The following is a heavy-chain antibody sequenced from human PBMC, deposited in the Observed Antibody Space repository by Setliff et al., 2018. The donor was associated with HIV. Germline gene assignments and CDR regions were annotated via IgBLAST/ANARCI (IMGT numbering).Heavy chain of an antibody. J-gene: IGHJ6*02. V-gene: IGHV1-18*01. CDR3: ARGPGSRITIFGVVIIPYYYYGMDV. D-gene: IGHD3-3*01. CDR2: ISAYNGNT. CDR1: GYAFTSYG. Sequence: ASVKVSCKASGYAFTSYGISWVRQAPGQGLEWMGWISAYNGNTNYAQKLQGRVTMTTDTSTSTAYMELRSLRSDDTAVYYCARGPGSRITIFGVVIIPYYYYGMDVWGQGTTVTVSS.